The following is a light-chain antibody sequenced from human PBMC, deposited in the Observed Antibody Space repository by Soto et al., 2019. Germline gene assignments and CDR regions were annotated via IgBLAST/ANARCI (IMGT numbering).Light chain of an antibody. J-gene: IGKJ5*01. CDR2: AAS. Sequence: DIQMTQSPSSLSASVGGRVTITCRASQSISSYLNWYQQKPGKAPKLLIYAASSLQSGVPSRFSGSGSGTEFTLTISSLQPDDFATYFCQQYNSYPITFGQRTRLEIK. CDR3: QQYNSYPIT. CDR1: QSISSY. V-gene: IGKV1-39*01.